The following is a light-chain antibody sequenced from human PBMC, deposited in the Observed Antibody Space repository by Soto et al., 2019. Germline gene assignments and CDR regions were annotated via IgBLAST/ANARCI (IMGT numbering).Light chain of an antibody. Sequence: QSVLTQPPSLSGPPGQRVTISCTGSSSNIVAGYDVHWYQQLPGTAPKLLIYGNSNRPSGVPDRFSGSKSGTSASLAITALQAEDEADYYCQSYDSSLSGSYVFGTGTKVTVL. CDR3: QSYDSSLSGSYV. CDR2: GNS. J-gene: IGLJ1*01. CDR1: SSNIVAGYD. V-gene: IGLV1-40*01.